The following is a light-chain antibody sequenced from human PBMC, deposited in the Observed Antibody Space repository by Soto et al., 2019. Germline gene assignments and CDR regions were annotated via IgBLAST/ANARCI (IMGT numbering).Light chain of an antibody. J-gene: IGKJ2*01. CDR3: QQYNSYSWT. CDR1: QSISSW. CDR2: DAS. V-gene: IGKV1-5*01. Sequence: DIQMTQSPSTLSASVGDRVTITCRASQSISSWLAWYQQKSGKAHKLLIYDASSLESGVPSRFSGSGSGTDFTLTISSLQPDDFATYYCQQYNSYSWTFGQGTKLEIK.